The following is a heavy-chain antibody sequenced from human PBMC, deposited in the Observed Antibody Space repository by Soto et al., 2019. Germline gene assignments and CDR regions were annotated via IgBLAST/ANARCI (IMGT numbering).Heavy chain of an antibody. CDR2: IIPIFGTA. Sequence: SVKVSCKASGGTFSSYAISWVRQAPGQGLEWMGGIIPIFGTANYAQKFQGRVTITADESTSTAYMELSSLRSEDTAVYYCARRPYDYVWGSYRYYYYYYGMDVWG. J-gene: IGHJ6*02. V-gene: IGHV1-69*13. CDR1: GGTFSSYA. CDR3: ARRPYDYVWGSYRYYYYYYGMDV. D-gene: IGHD3-16*02.